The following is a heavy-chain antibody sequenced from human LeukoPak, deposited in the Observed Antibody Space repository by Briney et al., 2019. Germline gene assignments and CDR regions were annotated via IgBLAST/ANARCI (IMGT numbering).Heavy chain of an antibody. J-gene: IGHJ5*02. CDR3: ARRAPSSNWFDP. CDR2: IYFSGST. CDR1: GASITNDDYY. Sequence: KPSETLSLTCTVSGASITNDDYYWSWIRQHPGKGLEWIGYIYFSGSTYYNPTLKSRASVSVDTSKSQFSLRLTSVTAADTAVYYCARRAPSSNWFDPWGQGTLVIVSS. D-gene: IGHD2-2*01. V-gene: IGHV4-31*03.